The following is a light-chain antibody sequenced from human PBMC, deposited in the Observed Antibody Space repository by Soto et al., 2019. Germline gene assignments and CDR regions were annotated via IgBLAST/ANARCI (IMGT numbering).Light chain of an antibody. CDR2: AAS. CDR3: QQRFDWPKIT. J-gene: IGKJ5*01. V-gene: IGKV3-11*01. Sequence: EIVLPQSPVTLSVSPGERVTLSCRASQSVSNYLAWYQQKPGQAPRLLVSAASNRANGIPARFSGSGSGTDFTITISSLEPEDFGVFYCQQRFDWPKITFGQGTRLEI. CDR1: QSVSNY.